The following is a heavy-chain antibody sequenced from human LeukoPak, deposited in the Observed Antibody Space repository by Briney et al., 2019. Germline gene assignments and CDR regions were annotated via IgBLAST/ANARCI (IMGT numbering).Heavy chain of an antibody. V-gene: IGHV4-4*02. D-gene: IGHD3-10*01. J-gene: IGHJ4*02. Sequence: PSGTLSLTCTVSGGSLSSSTWWNWVRQPPGKGLEWIGQIYHSGTTNYNPSLKSRVSISVDESKNQFSLNLTSVTAADTAVYFCARHPNYYGSGWGQGVQVTVSS. CDR1: GGSLSSSTW. CDR2: IYHSGTT. CDR3: ARHPNYYGSG.